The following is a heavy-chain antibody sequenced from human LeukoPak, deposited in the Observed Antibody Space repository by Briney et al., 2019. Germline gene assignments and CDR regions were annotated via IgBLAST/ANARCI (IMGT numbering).Heavy chain of an antibody. CDR1: GFTVSNVA. J-gene: IGHJ6*03. D-gene: IGHD6-13*01. CDR3: ARHSDGSRWGHSYFYYMDV. V-gene: IGHV3-23*01. CDR2: IMSNGVST. Sequence: GGSLRLSCAASGFTVSNVAMSWARQAPGKGLEWVSAIMSNGVSTYYTGFVKGRFTLSRDTSMNTVFLQMNSLGDDDTAVYYCARHSDGSRWGHSYFYYMDVWGKGTTVTVSS.